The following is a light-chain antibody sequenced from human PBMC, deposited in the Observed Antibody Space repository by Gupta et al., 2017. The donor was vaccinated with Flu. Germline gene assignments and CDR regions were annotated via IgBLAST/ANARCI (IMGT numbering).Light chain of an antibody. J-gene: IGKJ2*01. Sequence: EIVLTQSQDTLSLSPGDSAILSCRASQSVSNQLAWYKQRPGQPPRLLMYDASRRAAGIPARFSGSGSGTDFTLTLTTLGPEDYAFDFCQRRSGMPLYTFGQGSKLEIK. V-gene: IGKV3-11*01. CDR1: QSVSNQ. CDR3: QRRSGMPLYT. CDR2: DAS.